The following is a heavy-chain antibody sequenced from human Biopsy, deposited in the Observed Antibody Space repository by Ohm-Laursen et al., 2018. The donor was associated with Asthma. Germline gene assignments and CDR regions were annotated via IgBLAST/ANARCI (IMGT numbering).Heavy chain of an antibody. D-gene: IGHD2-2*01. CDR2: ISYDGSNK. V-gene: IGHV3-30-3*01. CDR3: ARKAGSCISRTCYSLDF. J-gene: IGHJ4*02. CDR1: GFTFDDYA. Sequence: SLRLSCAASGFTFDDYAMHWVRQAPGKGLEWVAVISYDGSNKYYADSVKGRFTTSRDNSKNTLYLQMNSLRSEDTAVYYCARKAGSCISRTCYSLDFWGQGTLVTVSS.